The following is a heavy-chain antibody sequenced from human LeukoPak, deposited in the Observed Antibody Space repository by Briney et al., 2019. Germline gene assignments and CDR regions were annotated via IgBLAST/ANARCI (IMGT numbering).Heavy chain of an antibody. CDR3: ARVLRAAAGKGIDY. CDR1: GFTFSSYG. CDR2: ISGSGDNT. V-gene: IGHV3-23*01. J-gene: IGHJ4*02. D-gene: IGHD6-13*01. Sequence: GGSLRLSCAASGFTFSSYGMSWVRQAPGKGLEWVSTISGSGDNTYYADSVKGRFTISRDNSKNTLYLQVNSLRVEDTAVYYCARVLRAAAGKGIDYWGQGTQVTVSS.